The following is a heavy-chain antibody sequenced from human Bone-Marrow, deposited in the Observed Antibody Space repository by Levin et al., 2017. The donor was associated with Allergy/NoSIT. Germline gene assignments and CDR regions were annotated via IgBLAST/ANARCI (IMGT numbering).Heavy chain of an antibody. CDR2: IYYSGST. D-gene: IGHD1-26*01. Sequence: ESLKISCSVSGGSVSSGSYYWSWIRQPPGKGLEWIGYIYYSGSTNYNSSLRSRVTISVDTSKNQFSLKLSSVTAADTAVYYCATGGHYYYYYGMDVWGQGTTVTVSS. V-gene: IGHV4-61*01. CDR1: GGSVSSGSYY. J-gene: IGHJ6*02. CDR3: ATGGHYYYYYGMDV.